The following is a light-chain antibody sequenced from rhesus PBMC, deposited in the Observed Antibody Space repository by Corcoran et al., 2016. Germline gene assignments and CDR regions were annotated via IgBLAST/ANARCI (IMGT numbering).Light chain of an antibody. CDR2: VAS. Sequence: EIVLTQSPAPLSVSPGERATLSCRASQSVSSNLAWYQQKPGQAPSLHLMVASSRAPCNPERFSGGGSGTDLTLTISSLGAVGFLVEYCERYFEWPLTFGGWTKVAIK. V-gene: IGKV3-42*03. CDR3: ERYFEWPLT. CDR1: QSVSSN. J-gene: IGKJ4*01.